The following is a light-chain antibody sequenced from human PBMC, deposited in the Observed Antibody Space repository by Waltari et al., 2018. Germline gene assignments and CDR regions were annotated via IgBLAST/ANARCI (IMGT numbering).Light chain of an antibody. CDR3: GTWDSSLSGAV. CDR1: SPNIGNNY. CDR2: ENT. J-gene: IGLJ7*01. Sequence: QSVLTQPPSVSAAPGQRVTISCSGGSPNIGNNYVPWYRQFPGTAPKLLIYENTERPSGIPGRFSGSKSGTSATLDITGLQAGDEADYYCGTWDSSLSGAVFGGGTHLTVL. V-gene: IGLV1-51*02.